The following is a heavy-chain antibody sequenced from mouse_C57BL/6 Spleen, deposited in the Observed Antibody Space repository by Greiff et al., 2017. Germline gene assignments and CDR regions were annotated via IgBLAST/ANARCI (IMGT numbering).Heavy chain of an antibody. V-gene: IGHV1-42*01. J-gene: IGHJ4*01. D-gene: IGHD1-1*01. CDR2: INPSTGGT. CDR3: ARIYYYGSSRYAMDY. Sequence: VQLQQSGPELVKPGASVKISCKASGYSFTGYYMNWVKQSPEKSLEWIGEINPSTGGTTYNQKFKAQATLTVDKSSSTAYMQLQSLTSEDSAVYYCARIYYYGSSRYAMDYWGQGTSVTVSS. CDR1: GYSFTGYY.